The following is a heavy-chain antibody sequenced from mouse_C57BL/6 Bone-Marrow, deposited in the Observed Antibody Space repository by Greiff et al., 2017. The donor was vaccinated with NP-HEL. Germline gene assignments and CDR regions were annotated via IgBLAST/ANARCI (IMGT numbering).Heavy chain of an antibody. CDR3: VYYYGSGGYFDV. CDR2: IYPRSGNT. Sequence: QVQLQQSGAELARPGASVKLSCKASGYTFTSYGISWVKQRTGQGLEWIGEIYPRSGNTYYNEKFKGKATLTADKSSSTAYMELRSLTSEDSAVYFCVYYYGSGGYFDVWGTGTTVTVSS. V-gene: IGHV1-81*01. D-gene: IGHD1-1*01. J-gene: IGHJ1*03. CDR1: GYTFTSYG.